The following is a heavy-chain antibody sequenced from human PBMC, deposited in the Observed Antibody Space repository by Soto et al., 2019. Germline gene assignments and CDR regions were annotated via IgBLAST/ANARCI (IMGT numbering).Heavy chain of an antibody. V-gene: IGHV3-64*02. J-gene: IGHJ4*02. CDR3: ARSSYDFWSGYPARGSYFDY. CDR1: GFTFSSYA. Sequence: VGSLRLSCAASGFTFSSYAMHWVRQAPGKGLEYVSAISSNGGSTYYADSVKGRFTISRDNSKNTLYLQMGSLRAEDMAVYYCARSSYDFWSGYPARGSYFDYWGQGTLVTVSS. CDR2: ISSNGGST. D-gene: IGHD3-3*01.